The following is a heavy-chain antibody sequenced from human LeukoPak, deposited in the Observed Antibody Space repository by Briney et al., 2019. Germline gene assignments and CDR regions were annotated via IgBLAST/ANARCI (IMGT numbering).Heavy chain of an antibody. CDR3: AKTMVRGWYYFDY. D-gene: IGHD3-10*01. V-gene: IGHV3-23*01. CDR2: VSDSGDGT. Sequence: GGSLRLSCAASGFTFSSYAMTWVRQAPGKGLEWVSAVSDSGDGTYHADSVKGRFTISRDKPKNTLYLQMNSLRAEDTAVYYCAKTMVRGWYYFDYWGQGTLVTVSS. CDR1: GFTFSSYA. J-gene: IGHJ4*02.